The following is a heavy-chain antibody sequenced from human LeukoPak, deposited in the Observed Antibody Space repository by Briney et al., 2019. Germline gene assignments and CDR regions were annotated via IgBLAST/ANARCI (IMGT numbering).Heavy chain of an antibody. CDR1: GGTFSSYT. Sequence: ASVKVSCKASGGTFSSYTISWVRQAPGQGLEWMGRIIPILGISNYAQQFQGRVTITADKSTSTAYMELSSLSSGDTAVYYCAIGGVEQSQGVLPAAPLYYYYMDVWGKGTTVTVSS. V-gene: IGHV1-69*02. J-gene: IGHJ6*03. CDR3: AIGGVEQSQGVLPAAPLYYYYMDV. CDR2: IIPILGIS. D-gene: IGHD2-2*01.